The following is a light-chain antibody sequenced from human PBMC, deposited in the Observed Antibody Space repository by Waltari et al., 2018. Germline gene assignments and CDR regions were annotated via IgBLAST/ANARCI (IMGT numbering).Light chain of an antibody. J-gene: IGLJ2*01. V-gene: IGLV3-21*02. CDR2: DDS. CDR3: QVWDRSNEDAHPYGV. Sequence: SGVLTQPPSVSVAPGQTAKVTCRGDNFANKAVHWHQQRPGQAPVLVIYDDSDRPSGIPERFSGSNSGNTATLTISRVEAGDEADYFCQVWDRSNEDAHPYGVFGGGTKLTVL. CDR1: NFANKA.